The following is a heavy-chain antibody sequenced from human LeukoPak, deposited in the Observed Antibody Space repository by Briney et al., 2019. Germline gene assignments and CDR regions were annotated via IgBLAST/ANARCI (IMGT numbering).Heavy chain of an antibody. CDR1: GFTFSSYA. J-gene: IGHJ4*02. CDR3: AKDRRFLEWLLSPTGFDY. D-gene: IGHD3-3*01. CDR2: ISGSGGST. Sequence: GALRLSFAASGFTFSSYAMSWVRQAPGKGLEWVSAISGSGGSTYYADSVKGRFTISRDNSKNTLYLQMNSLRAEDTAVYYCAKDRRFLEWLLSPTGFDYWGQGTLVTVSS. V-gene: IGHV3-23*01.